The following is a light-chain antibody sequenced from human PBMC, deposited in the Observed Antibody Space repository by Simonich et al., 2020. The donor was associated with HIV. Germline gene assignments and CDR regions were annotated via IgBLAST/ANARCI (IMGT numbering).Light chain of an antibody. V-gene: IGKV4-1*01. CDR3: QQYYSTPT. J-gene: IGKJ1*01. CDR1: QSVLYSSNNKNY. CDR2: WAS. Sequence: DIVMTQSPDSLAVSLGERATINCKSSQSVLYSSNNKNYLAWYQQKPGQPPKLLIYWASPRESVVPDRFSGSGSGTDFTLTISSLQAEDVAVYYCQQYYSTPTFGQGTKVEIK.